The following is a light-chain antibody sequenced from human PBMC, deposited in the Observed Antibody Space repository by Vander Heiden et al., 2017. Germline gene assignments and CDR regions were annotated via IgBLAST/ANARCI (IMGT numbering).Light chain of an antibody. CDR3: QQYDSFPYT. CDR1: QSISSW. V-gene: IGKV1-5*03. CDR2: KAF. J-gene: IGKJ2*01. Sequence: DIQMTQSPSTLSASVGDRVIITCRASQSISSWLAWYQQKPGKAPKLLIYKAFSLGSGVPSRVSGSGSGTEFTLTISNLQPDDFATYYCQQYDSFPYTFGQGTKLEIK.